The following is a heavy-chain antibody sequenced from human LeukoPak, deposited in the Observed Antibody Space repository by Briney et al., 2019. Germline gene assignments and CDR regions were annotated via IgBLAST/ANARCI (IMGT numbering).Heavy chain of an antibody. D-gene: IGHD3-10*01. CDR2: INPNSGGT. V-gene: IGHV1-2*02. J-gene: IGHJ4*02. CDR1: GGTFSSYA. CDR3: ARGMAMVRGVIIMDY. Sequence: ASVKVSCKASGGTFSSYAISWVRQAPGQGLEWMGWINPNSGGTNYAQKFQGRVTMTRDTSISTAYMELSRLRSDDTAVYYCARGMAMVRGVIIMDYWGQGTLVTVSS.